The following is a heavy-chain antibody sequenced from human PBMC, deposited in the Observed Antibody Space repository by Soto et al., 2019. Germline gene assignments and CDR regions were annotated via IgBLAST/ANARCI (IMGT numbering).Heavy chain of an antibody. CDR1: GFTFSSYT. V-gene: IGHV3-23*01. J-gene: IGHJ4*02. Sequence: GGSLRLSCAASGFTFSSYTMTWVRQAPGKGLEWVSVITYNGDNTYYADSVKGRFTISRDNSKDTVHLQMNSLRAEDTAVYYCARYIRGPTVFYFDFWGPGVLVTVSS. CDR3: ARYIRGPTVFYFDF. D-gene: IGHD5-18*01. CDR2: ITYNGDNT.